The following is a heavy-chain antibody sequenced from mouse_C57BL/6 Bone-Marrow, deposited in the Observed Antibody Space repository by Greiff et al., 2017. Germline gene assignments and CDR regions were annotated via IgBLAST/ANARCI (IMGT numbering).Heavy chain of an antibody. CDR1: GYTFTSYW. V-gene: IGHV1-52*01. J-gene: IGHJ3*01. CDR3: ARRGAYYSNSAWFAY. D-gene: IGHD2-5*01. CDR2: IDPSDSET. Sequence: QVQLKQPGAELVRPGSSVKLSCKASGYTFTSYWMHWVKQRPIQGLEWIGNIDPSDSETHYNQKFKDKATLTVDKSSSTAYMQLSSLTSEDSAVYYCARRGAYYSNSAWFAYWGQGTLVTVSA.